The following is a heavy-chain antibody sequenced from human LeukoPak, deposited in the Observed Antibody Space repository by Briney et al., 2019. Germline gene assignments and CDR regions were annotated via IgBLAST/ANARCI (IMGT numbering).Heavy chain of an antibody. Sequence: GGSLRLSCAASGFTFSDYSMNWVRQAPGKGLEWISYIGISSGNTKYADSVKGRFTISGDNAKNSLCLQMNSLRVEDTAVYYCARDHNYAFDNWGQGTLVTVSS. D-gene: IGHD1-1*01. CDR3: ARDHNYAFDN. CDR2: IGISSGNT. J-gene: IGHJ4*02. CDR1: GFTFSDYS. V-gene: IGHV3-48*04.